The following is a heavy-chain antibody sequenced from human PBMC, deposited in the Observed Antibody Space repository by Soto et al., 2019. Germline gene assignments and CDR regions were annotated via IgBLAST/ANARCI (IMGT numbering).Heavy chain of an antibody. CDR3: ARSLSGPKDGYNAYYYYGMDV. CDR1: GYSFTSYW. CDR2: IDPGDSYT. V-gene: IGHV5-10-1*01. D-gene: IGHD5-12*01. Sequence: GESLNISCKGSGYSFTSYWISWVRRMPGKGLEWMGRIDPGDSYTNYSPSFQGHVTISADKSTNTAYLQWSSLKASDTAMYYCARSLSGPKDGYNAYYYYGMDVRGQGTTVTV. J-gene: IGHJ6*02.